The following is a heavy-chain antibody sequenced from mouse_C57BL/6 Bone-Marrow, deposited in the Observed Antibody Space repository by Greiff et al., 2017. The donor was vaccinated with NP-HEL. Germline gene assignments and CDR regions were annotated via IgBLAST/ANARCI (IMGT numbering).Heavy chain of an antibody. CDR1: GFTFSSYG. V-gene: IGHV5-6*01. CDR2: ISSGGSYT. Sequence: EVKLMESGGDLVKPGGSLKLSCAASGFTFSSYGMSWVRQTPDKRLEWVATISSGGSYTYYPDSVKGRFTISRDNAKNTLYLQMRSLKSEDTAMYYCANFGVTSFAYWGQGTLVTVSA. D-gene: IGHD2-2*01. J-gene: IGHJ3*01. CDR3: ANFGVTSFAY.